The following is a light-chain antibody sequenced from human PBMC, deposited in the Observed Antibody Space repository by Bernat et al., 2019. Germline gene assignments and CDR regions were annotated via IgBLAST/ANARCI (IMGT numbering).Light chain of an antibody. J-gene: IGKJ2*01. CDR2: RAP. V-gene: IGKV1-5*03. Sequence: DIQMTQSPSTLSASVGDRVTITCRAIQINSKWGAWYQQKPGRAPKFLIYRAPFLENGVPSRFSGGGSGTEFTLTISSLEPDDFATYFCQQYDSFPYTFGPGTKVEIK. CDR1: QINSKW. CDR3: QQYDSFPYT.